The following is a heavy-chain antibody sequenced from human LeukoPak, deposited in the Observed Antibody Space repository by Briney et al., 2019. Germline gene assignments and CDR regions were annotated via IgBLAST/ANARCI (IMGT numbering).Heavy chain of an antibody. V-gene: IGHV3-23*01. J-gene: IGHJ4*02. CDR1: GFTFRTYA. Sequence: PGGSLRLSCAASGFTFRTYAMSWVRQAPGKGLEWVSAISDSGVSTYYTDSVNGRFTISRDNSKSTLYLQMDSLRAEDSALYYCAKDSVSSPTAIDYWGQGTLVTVSS. CDR2: ISDSGVST. D-gene: IGHD2-21*02. CDR3: AKDSVSSPTAIDY.